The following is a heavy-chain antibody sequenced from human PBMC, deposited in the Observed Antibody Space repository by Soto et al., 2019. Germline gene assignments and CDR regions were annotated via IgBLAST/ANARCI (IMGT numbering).Heavy chain of an antibody. D-gene: IGHD4-17*01. CDR2: ISYDGSNK. CDR1: GFTFRSYA. J-gene: IGHJ6*02. Sequence: GGSLRLSCAASGFTFRSYAMHWVRQAPGKGLEWVAVISYDGSNKYYADSVKGRFTISRDNSKNTLYLKMNSLRAEDTAVYYCARPARTVTTFGMDVWGQGTPVTVSS. CDR3: ARPARTVTTFGMDV. V-gene: IGHV3-30*03.